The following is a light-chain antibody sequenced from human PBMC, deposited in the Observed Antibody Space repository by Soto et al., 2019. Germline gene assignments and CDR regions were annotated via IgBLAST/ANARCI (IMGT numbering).Light chain of an antibody. CDR3: SSYAPSRTFV. CDR1: SSDVGGYNY. Sequence: QSALTQPPSASGSPGQSVTISCTGTSSDVGGYNYVSWYQQHPGKAPKLMIYEVSKRPSGVPDRFSGSKSGNTASLTVSGLQAEDEADYYCSSYAPSRTFVFGTGTKLTVL. V-gene: IGLV2-8*01. CDR2: EVS. J-gene: IGLJ1*01.